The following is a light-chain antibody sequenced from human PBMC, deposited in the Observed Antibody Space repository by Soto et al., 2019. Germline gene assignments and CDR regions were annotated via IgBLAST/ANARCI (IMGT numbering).Light chain of an antibody. CDR3: QKYNRAPWT. Sequence: DIQMTQAPSSLSASVGDRVTITCRASQGISNYLAWYQPKPGKVPRLLIFAASTLQSGAPSRFRGAGSETDFTLTINGLQPEDVATYYCQKYNRAPWTFGQGTKVDI. V-gene: IGKV1-27*01. J-gene: IGKJ1*01. CDR1: QGISNY. CDR2: AAS.